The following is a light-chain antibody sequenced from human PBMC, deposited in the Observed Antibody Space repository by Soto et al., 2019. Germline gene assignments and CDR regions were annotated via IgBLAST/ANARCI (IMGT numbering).Light chain of an antibody. V-gene: IGKV1-39*01. CDR2: AAS. CDR1: QRISTY. Sequence: DIQMTQSPPSLSAAVGDRVTITCRASQRISTYLNWYQQKPGKVPKLLIYAASSLQSGVPSRFSGSGSGTDFTLTINYLQHEDLATYYCQQTYTTPRAFGQGTKVDIK. J-gene: IGKJ1*01. CDR3: QQTYTTPRA.